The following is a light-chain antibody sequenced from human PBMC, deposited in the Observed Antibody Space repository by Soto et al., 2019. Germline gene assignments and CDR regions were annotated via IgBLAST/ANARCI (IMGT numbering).Light chain of an antibody. J-gene: IGKJ3*01. Sequence: DIQMTQSPSSLSASVGDRVTITCRASQGISSSLAWYQHNPGKVPELLIYAASTLHSGVPSRFSGSGSGTDFTITISSLQPEDVATYYCQEYYSPPFTFGHGTKVNFK. CDR1: QGISSS. V-gene: IGKV1-27*01. CDR3: QEYYSPPFT. CDR2: AAS.